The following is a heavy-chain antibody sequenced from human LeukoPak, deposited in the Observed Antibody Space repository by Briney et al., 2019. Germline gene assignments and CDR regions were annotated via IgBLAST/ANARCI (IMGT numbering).Heavy chain of an antibody. CDR3: ARVLSGSGSLYYYYYYMDV. V-gene: IGHV3-66*01. Sequence: PGGSLRLSCAASGFTFSNYDMNWVRQAPGKGLEWVSVIYSGGRTHYAASVKGRFTISRDNSKNTLYLQMNSLRAEDTAVYYCARVLSGSGSLYYYYYYMDVWGKGTTVTISS. D-gene: IGHD3-10*01. CDR2: IYSGGRT. J-gene: IGHJ6*03. CDR1: GFTFSNYD.